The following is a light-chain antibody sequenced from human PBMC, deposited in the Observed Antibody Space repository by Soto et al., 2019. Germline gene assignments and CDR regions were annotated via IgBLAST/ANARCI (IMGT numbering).Light chain of an antibody. CDR3: QSYDSSLSGRV. V-gene: IGLV1-40*01. CDR1: SSNIGAGFD. J-gene: IGLJ3*02. Sequence: QSVLTQPPSVSGAPGQRVTISCTGSSSNIGAGFDVHWYQQLPGTAPKLLIYGNTNRPSEVPDRFSGSKSGTSASLAITGLQVEDAADYYCQSYDSSLSGRVFGGGTKLTVL. CDR2: GNT.